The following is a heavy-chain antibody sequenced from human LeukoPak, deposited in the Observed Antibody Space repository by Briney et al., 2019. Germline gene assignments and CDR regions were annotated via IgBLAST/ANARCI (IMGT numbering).Heavy chain of an antibody. CDR1: GGSFSGYY. Sequence: SETLSLTCAVYGGSFSGYYWSWIRQPPGKGLEWIGEINHSGSTNYNPSLKSRVTISVDTSKNQFSLKLSSVTAADTAVYYCARRTSRFLVDYWGQGTLVTVSS. V-gene: IGHV4-34*01. D-gene: IGHD3-3*01. J-gene: IGHJ4*02. CDR3: ARRTSRFLVDY. CDR2: INHSGST.